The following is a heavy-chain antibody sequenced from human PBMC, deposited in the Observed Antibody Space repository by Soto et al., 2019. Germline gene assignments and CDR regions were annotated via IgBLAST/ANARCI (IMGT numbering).Heavy chain of an antibody. CDR2: IYYSGST. Sequence: SETLSLTCSVSGGSISSGGNYWNWIRQHPGKGLEWIGYIYYSGSTYYNPSLKSRVTISVDTSKNQFSLKLSSVTAADTAVYYCARDPSIADFYGMDVWGQGTTVTVS. D-gene: IGHD6-13*01. V-gene: IGHV4-31*03. CDR3: ARDPSIADFYGMDV. J-gene: IGHJ6*02. CDR1: GGSISSGGNY.